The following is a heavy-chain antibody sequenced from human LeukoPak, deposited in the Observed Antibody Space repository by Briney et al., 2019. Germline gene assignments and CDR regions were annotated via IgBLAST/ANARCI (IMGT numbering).Heavy chain of an antibody. V-gene: IGHV4-39*01. CDR1: GGSISSSSYY. Sequence: SETLSLTCTVSGGSISSSSYYWGWVRQPPGKGLEWIGSVYYSGSTYYNPSLRSRVTISVDTSKNQFSLKLSSVPAADTAMYYCARHGLDTAMMNYYYYYMDVWGKGTTVTVSS. J-gene: IGHJ6*03. CDR2: VYYSGST. D-gene: IGHD5-18*01. CDR3: ARHGLDTAMMNYYYYYMDV.